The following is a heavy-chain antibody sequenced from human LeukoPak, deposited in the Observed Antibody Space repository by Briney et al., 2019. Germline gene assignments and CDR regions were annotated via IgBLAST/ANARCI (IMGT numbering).Heavy chain of an antibody. CDR3: ARDPFPHYYGSGSYVGH. D-gene: IGHD3-10*01. Sequence: PGRSLRLSCAASGFTFSSYGMHWVRQAPGKGLEWVAVIWYDGSNKYYADSVKGRFTISRDNSKNQLYLQMNSLRAEDTAVYYCARDPFPHYYGSGSYVGHWGQGTLVTVSS. CDR1: GFTFSSYG. J-gene: IGHJ4*02. CDR2: IWYDGSNK. V-gene: IGHV3-33*01.